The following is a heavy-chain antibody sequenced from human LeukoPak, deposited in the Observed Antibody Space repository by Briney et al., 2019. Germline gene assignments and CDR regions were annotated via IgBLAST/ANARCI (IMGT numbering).Heavy chain of an antibody. J-gene: IGHJ6*03. D-gene: IGHD3-22*01. CDR3: ARGVKGYDSSGTYYYYYYMDV. Sequence: GGSLRLSCAASGFTFSDYYMSWIRQAPGKGLEWVSYIISSGTTIYYADSVTGRFTICRDNAKNSLYLQMNSLRAEDTAVYFCARGVKGYDSSGTYYYYYYMDVWGKGTTVTVSS. V-gene: IGHV3-11*04. CDR1: GFTFSDYY. CDR2: IISSGTTI.